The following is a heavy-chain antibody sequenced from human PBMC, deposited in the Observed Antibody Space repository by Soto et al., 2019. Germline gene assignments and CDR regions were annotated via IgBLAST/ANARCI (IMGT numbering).Heavy chain of an antibody. CDR1: GFTFRNHS. CDR3: VRDQGVVTIKDY. Sequence: GGSLRLFCAASGFTFRNHSMHWVRQAPGKGLEWVALIWYDGSSKYYADSVKGRFTISRDSSKKKLYLEMNSLRAEDTAMYYCVRDQGVVTIKDYWGQGTLVTVSS. D-gene: IGHD2-15*01. V-gene: IGHV3-33*01. CDR2: IWYDGSSK. J-gene: IGHJ4*02.